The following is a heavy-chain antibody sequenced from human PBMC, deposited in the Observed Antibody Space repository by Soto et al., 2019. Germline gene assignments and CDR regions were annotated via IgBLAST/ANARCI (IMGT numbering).Heavy chain of an antibody. V-gene: IGHV3-21*01. CDR3: ARDREFYYDRSPHLDAFDI. CDR2: ISSSSSYI. J-gene: IGHJ3*02. CDR1: GFTFSSYS. D-gene: IGHD3-22*01. Sequence: GGSLRLSCGASGFTFSSYSMNWVRQAPGKGLEWVSSISSSSSYIYYADSVKGRFTISRDNAKNSLYLQMNSLRAEDTAVYYCARDREFYYDRSPHLDAFDIWRQGTMLTVSS.